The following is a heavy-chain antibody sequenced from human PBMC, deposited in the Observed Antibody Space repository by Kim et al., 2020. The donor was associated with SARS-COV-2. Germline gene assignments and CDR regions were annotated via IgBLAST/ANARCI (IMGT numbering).Heavy chain of an antibody. CDR2: IKSKTDGGTT. Sequence: GGSLRLSCAASGFTFSNAWMSWVRQAPGKGLEWVGRIKSKTDGGTTDYAAPVKGRFTISRDDSKNTLYLQMNSLKTEDTAVYYCTTDWIAGGILYYGMDVWGQGTTVTVSS. D-gene: IGHD2-21*01. V-gene: IGHV3-15*01. CDR1: GFTFSNAW. CDR3: TTDWIAGGILYYGMDV. J-gene: IGHJ6*02.